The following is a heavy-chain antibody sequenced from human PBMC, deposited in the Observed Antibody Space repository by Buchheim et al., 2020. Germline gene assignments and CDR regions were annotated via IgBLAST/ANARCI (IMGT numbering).Heavy chain of an antibody. D-gene: IGHD6-19*01. J-gene: IGHJ4*02. CDR2: NNPSGGST. V-gene: IGHV1-46*01. CDR1: GYTFTSYY. Sequence: QVQLVQSGAEVKKPGASVKVSCKASGYTFTSYYMHWVRQAPGQGFEWMGLNNPSGGSTTYAQKFQGRVTMTRDKSTSTGYMELSSLRSEDTAVYYCARDRGSGWNYFDYWGQGTL. CDR3: ARDRGSGWNYFDY.